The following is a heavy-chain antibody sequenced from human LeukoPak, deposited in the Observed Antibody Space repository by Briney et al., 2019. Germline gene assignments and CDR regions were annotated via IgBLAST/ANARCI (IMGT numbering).Heavy chain of an antibody. J-gene: IGHJ4*02. CDR2: MYHTGTT. CDR1: DASISKNY. CDR3: ARGTLYRGWSYYLDF. Sequence: SETLSLTCSVSDASISKNYWTWIRQRPGKGLEWIAYMYHTGTTDYNPSLKSRVSVSIDASKNHFSLRLRSVTAADTAMYYCARGTLYRGWSYYLDFWGQGSQVTVSS. V-gene: IGHV4-59*12. D-gene: IGHD6-19*01.